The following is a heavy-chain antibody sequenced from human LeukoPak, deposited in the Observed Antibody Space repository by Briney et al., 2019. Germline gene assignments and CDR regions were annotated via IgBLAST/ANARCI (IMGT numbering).Heavy chain of an antibody. CDR3: AKDWYYYDSSGYYVAFDY. D-gene: IGHD3-22*01. CDR2: ISGSGGST. J-gene: IGHJ4*02. Sequence: GGSLRLSCAASGFTFSSYGMSWVRQAPGKGLEWVSAISGSGGSTYYADSVKGRFTISRDNSKNTLYLQMNSLRAEDTAVYYCAKDWYYYDSSGYYVAFDYWGQGTLVTVSP. V-gene: IGHV3-23*01. CDR1: GFTFSSYG.